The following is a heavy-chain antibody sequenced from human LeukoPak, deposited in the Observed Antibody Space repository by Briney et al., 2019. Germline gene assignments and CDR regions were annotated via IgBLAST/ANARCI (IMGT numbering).Heavy chain of an antibody. Sequence: GGSLRLSCAASGFTFSSYSMTWVRQAPGKGLEWVSVVSGSGGSTYYADSVKGRFAISRDNSKNTLYLQMNSLGAEDTAVYYCARETAAGFDYWGQGTLVTVSS. CDR2: VSGSGGST. V-gene: IGHV3-23*01. CDR1: GFTFSSYS. CDR3: ARETAAGFDY. D-gene: IGHD6-13*01. J-gene: IGHJ4*02.